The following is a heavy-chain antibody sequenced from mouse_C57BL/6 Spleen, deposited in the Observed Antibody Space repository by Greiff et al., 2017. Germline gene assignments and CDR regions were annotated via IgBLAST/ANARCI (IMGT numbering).Heavy chain of an antibody. J-gene: IGHJ2*01. CDR2: IDPNSGGT. Sequence: QVQLQQPGAELVKPGASVKLSCKASGYTFTSYWMHWVKQRPGQGLEWIGRIDPNSGGTKYNEKFKSKATLTVAKPSSTAYMQPSSLTSEDSAFYSFASSFFYYYYIYYCDYWGPGTTLTVSS. CDR3: ASSFFYYYYIYYCDY. CDR1: GYTFTSYW. D-gene: IGHD1-1*01. V-gene: IGHV1-72*01.